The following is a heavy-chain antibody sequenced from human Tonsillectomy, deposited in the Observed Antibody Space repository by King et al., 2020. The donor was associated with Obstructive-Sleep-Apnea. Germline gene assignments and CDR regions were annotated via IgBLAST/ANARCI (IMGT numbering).Heavy chain of an antibody. CDR2: INHSGST. CDR3: AHTWMQLWIDRGPFFDY. Sequence: QVQLQQWGAGLLKPSETLSLTCAVYGGPFSGYYWSWIRQPPGKGLEWIGEINHSGSTNYNPSLKSRVTLSVATSRNQFSLKLTSVTASDTAVYYCAHTWMQLWIDRGPFFDYWGQGTLVTVSS. D-gene: IGHD5-18*01. CDR1: GGPFSGYY. J-gene: IGHJ4*02. V-gene: IGHV4-34*02.